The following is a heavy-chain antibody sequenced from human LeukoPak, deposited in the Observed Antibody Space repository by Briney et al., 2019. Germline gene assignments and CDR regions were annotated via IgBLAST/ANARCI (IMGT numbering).Heavy chain of an antibody. CDR2: IIPIFGTA. Sequence: ASVKVSCKASGGTFSSYAISWVRQAPGQGLEWMGGIIPIFGTANYAQKFQGRVTITTDESTSTAYMELSSLRSEDTAVYCCGRAYDYSNYGGEGYWGQGTLVTVSS. V-gene: IGHV1-69*05. CDR1: GGTFSSYA. D-gene: IGHD4-11*01. J-gene: IGHJ4*02. CDR3: GRAYDYSNYGGEGY.